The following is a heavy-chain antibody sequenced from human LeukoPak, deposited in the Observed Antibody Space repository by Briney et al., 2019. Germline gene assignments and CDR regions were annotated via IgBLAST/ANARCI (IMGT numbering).Heavy chain of an antibody. CDR2: IYYTGST. Sequence: SETLSLTCTVSGGSISSGGYYWSWIRRHPGKGLEWIGYIYYTGSTYYNPSLKSRVTISVDTSKNQFSLKLSSVTAADTAVYYCARRSISMVRGVPNGMDVWGQGTTVTVSS. V-gene: IGHV4-31*03. CDR3: ARRSISMVRGVPNGMDV. CDR1: GGSISSGGYY. J-gene: IGHJ6*02. D-gene: IGHD3-10*01.